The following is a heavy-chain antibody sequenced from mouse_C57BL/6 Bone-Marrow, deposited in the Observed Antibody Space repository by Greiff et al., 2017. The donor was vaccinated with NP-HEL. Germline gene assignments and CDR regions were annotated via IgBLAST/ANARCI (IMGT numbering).Heavy chain of an antibody. CDR3: ARWAITTAYFDY. CDR2: IDPEDGET. D-gene: IGHD1-2*01. J-gene: IGHJ2*01. CDR1: GFNFKDSN. Sequence: EVQVVESGAELVKPGASVKLSCPASGFNFKDSNRTGVKRGTDRGRGGIGRIDPEDGETKYAPKFQGKATITADTSSNTAYLQLSSLTSEDTAVYYCARWAITTAYFDYWGQGTTLTVSS. V-gene: IGHV14-2*01.